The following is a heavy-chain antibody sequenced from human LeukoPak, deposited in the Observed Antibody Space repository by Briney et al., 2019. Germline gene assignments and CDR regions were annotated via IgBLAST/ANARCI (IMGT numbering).Heavy chain of an antibody. Sequence: PGGSLRLSCAASGFAFSSYAMSWVRQAPGKGLEWVSSIISSGGVTYYADSVKGRFTISRDNSKNTVYLQMDSLRAEDSAVYYCAKNGGYSYGLYHFDYWGQGTLVTVSS. V-gene: IGHV3-23*01. CDR2: IISSGGVT. D-gene: IGHD5-18*01. J-gene: IGHJ4*02. CDR3: AKNGGYSYGLYHFDY. CDR1: GFAFSSYA.